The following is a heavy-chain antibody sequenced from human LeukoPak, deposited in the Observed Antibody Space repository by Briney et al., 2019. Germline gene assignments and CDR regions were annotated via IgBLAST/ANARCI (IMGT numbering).Heavy chain of an antibody. CDR2: INTNTGNP. D-gene: IGHD2-21*01. CDR3: ARDQYVDYYYGMDV. V-gene: IGHV7-4-1*02. CDR1: GYTFTSYA. J-gene: IGHJ6*02. Sequence: GASVKVSCKASGYTFTSYAMNWVRQAPGQGLEWMGWINTNTGNPTYAQGFTGRFVFSLDTSVSTAYLQISSLKAEDTAVYYCARDQYVDYYYGMDVWGQGTTVTVPS.